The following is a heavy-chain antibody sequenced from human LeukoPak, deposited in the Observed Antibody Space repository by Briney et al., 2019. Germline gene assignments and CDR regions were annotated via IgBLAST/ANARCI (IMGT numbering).Heavy chain of an antibody. V-gene: IGHV3-30*04. CDR2: ISYDGSNK. D-gene: IGHD3-10*02. Sequence: RGSLRLSCAASGFTFSSYAMHWVRQAPGKVLEWVAVISYDGSNKYYADSVKGRFTISRDNSKNTLYLQMNSLRAEDTAVYYCAELGITMIGGVWGKGTTVTISS. CDR1: GFTFSSYA. CDR3: AELGITMIGGV. J-gene: IGHJ6*04.